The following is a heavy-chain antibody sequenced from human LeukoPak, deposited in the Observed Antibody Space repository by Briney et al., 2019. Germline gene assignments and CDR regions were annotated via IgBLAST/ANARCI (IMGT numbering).Heavy chain of an antibody. CDR3: ARYDYSNYVGYYDH. Sequence: PGGSLRLSCEASGFTFNNYGMSWVRQAPGKGLEWVSGINWNGGTKEYADSVKARFTISRDNAKNSLYLQMNSLRAEDAALYYCARYDYSNYVGYYDHWGQGTLVTVSS. D-gene: IGHD4-11*01. J-gene: IGHJ4*02. V-gene: IGHV3-20*04. CDR2: INWNGGTK. CDR1: GFTFNNYG.